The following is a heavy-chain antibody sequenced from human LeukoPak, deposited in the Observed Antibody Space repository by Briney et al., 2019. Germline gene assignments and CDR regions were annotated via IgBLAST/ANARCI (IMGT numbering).Heavy chain of an antibody. CDR1: GGSIGSANYS. D-gene: IGHD4-17*01. CDR3: ARDASVNIFSYYALDV. J-gene: IGHJ6*02. V-gene: IGHV4-30-4*01. CDR2: IYYSGST. Sequence: SQTLSLTCTVSGGSIGSANYSWSWIRQPPGKGLEWLGQIYYSGSTYYNPSLKSRVAMSVDTSKNQFSLRLSSVTAADTAVYYCARDASVNIFSYYALDVWGQGTTVIVSS.